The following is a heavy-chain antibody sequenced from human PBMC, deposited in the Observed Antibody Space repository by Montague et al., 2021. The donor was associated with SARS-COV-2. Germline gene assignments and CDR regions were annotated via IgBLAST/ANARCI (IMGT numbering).Heavy chain of an antibody. CDR1: GDSISSSSYN. D-gene: IGHD3-22*01. J-gene: IGHJ4*02. CDR2: VHYSGRP. CDR3: TRHVHMIWSEPSPGFDY. V-gene: IGHV4-39*01. Sequence: SETLSLTCTVSGDSISSSSYNWGWIRQPPGKGLEWIGSVHYSGRPYYNPSLKSRVTIYVDTSKNQLSLKLSSVTAADTAVYYCTRHVHMIWSEPSPGFDYWGQGTLVTVSS.